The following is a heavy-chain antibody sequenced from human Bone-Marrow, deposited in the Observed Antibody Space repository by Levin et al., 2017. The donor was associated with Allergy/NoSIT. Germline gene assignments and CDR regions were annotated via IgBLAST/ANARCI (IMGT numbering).Heavy chain of an antibody. D-gene: IGHD6-19*01. V-gene: IGHV1-69*13. Sequence: GASVKVSCKASGVSFSSYGFSWVRQAPGQGLEWMGGIIPIFGTANYAQKFQGRVTITADESTSTAYMELSSLRSEDTAVYYCARAAQWLGLSTYYDYYMDVRGKGTTVTVSS. CDR1: GVSFSSYG. J-gene: IGHJ6*03. CDR3: ARAAQWLGLSTYYDYYMDV. CDR2: IIPIFGTA.